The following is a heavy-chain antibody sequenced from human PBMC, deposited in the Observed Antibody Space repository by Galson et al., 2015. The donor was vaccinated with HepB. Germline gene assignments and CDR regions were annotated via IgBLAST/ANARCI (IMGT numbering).Heavy chain of an antibody. Sequence: TLSLTCAVYGGSFSGYYWSWIRQPPGKGLEWIGEINHSGSTNYNPSLKSRVTISVDTSKNQFSLKLSSVTAADTAVYYCARRVVVAATPGNWFDPWGQGTLVTVSS. J-gene: IGHJ5*02. V-gene: IGHV4-34*01. CDR2: INHSGST. D-gene: IGHD2-15*01. CDR1: GGSFSGYY. CDR3: ARRVVVAATPGNWFDP.